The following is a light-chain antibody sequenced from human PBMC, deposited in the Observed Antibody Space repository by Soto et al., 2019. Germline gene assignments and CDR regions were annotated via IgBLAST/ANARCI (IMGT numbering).Light chain of an antibody. Sequence: DIQMTQSPSTLSASVGDRVTITCRASQSISSWLTWYQQKPGKAPKLLLYEASILQSGAPSRFSVSGSGTEFTLTISSLEPDDFPTYYCQHFLSYPLAFGGGTKVDI. CDR1: QSISSW. V-gene: IGKV1-5*03. J-gene: IGKJ4*01. CDR3: QHFLSYPLA. CDR2: EAS.